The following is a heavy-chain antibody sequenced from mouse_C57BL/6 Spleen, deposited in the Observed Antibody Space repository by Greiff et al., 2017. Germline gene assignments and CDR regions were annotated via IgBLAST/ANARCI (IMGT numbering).Heavy chain of an antibody. D-gene: IGHD1-1*01. V-gene: IGHV1-82*01. Sequence: QVQLQQSGPELVKPGASVKISCKASGYAFSSSWMNWVKQRPGKGLEWIGRIYPGDGDTNYNGKFKGKATLTADKSSSTAYMQLSSLTSEDSAVYVCAREDYGSHSYWGQGTLVTVSA. J-gene: IGHJ3*01. CDR3: AREDYGSHSY. CDR2: IYPGDGDT. CDR1: GYAFSSSW.